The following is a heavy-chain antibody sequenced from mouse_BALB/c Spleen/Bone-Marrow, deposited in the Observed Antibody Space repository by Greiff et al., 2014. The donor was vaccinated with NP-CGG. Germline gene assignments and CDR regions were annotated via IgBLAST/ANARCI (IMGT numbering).Heavy chain of an antibody. J-gene: IGHJ2*01. V-gene: IGHV1-9*01. CDR2: ILPGSVTT. Sequence: QVQLKQSGAELMKPGASVKISCKATGYTFSSYWIEWIKQRPGHGLEWIGEILPGSVTTNYNGRFKGKATFTADTSSNTAYMQLSSLTSEDPAVYYCARDHFDYWGPGTTLTVSS. CDR3: ARDHFDY. CDR1: GYTFSSYW.